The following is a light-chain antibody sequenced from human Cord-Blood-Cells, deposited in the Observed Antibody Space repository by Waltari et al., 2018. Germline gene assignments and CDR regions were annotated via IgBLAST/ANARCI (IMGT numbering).Light chain of an antibody. CDR1: SSNIGAGYD. CDR2: GNS. CDR3: QSYDSSLSGQGV. J-gene: IGLJ2*01. Sequence: QSVLTQPPSVSGAPGQGVTISCTGSSSNIGAGYDVHWYQQLPGTAPKLLIYGNSNRPSGVPDRFSGSKSGTSASLAITGLQAEDEADYYCQSYDSSLSGQGVFGGGTKLTVL. V-gene: IGLV1-40*01.